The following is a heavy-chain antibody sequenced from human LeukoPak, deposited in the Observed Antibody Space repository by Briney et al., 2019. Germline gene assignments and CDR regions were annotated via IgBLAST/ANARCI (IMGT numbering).Heavy chain of an antibody. J-gene: IGHJ4*02. CDR3: ATIGSGSYYTDYYFDY. D-gene: IGHD3-10*01. V-gene: IGHV4-31*11. CDR1: GGSISSGDYY. Sequence: SETLCLTCAVSGGSISSGDYYWSWIRQHTGKGLEWIGYIYYSGSTYYNPSLKSRVTISVDTSKNQFSLKLSSVTAADTAVYYCATIGSGSYYTDYYFDYWGQGTLVTVSS. CDR2: IYYSGST.